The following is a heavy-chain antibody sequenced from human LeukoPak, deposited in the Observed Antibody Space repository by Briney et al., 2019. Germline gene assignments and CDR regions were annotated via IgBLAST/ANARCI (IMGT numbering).Heavy chain of an antibody. CDR1: GFTFSSYW. CDR3: ARPIAAAGTANYGMDV. V-gene: IGHV3-7*01. Sequence: PGGSLRLSCAASGFTFSSYWMSRVRQAPGKGLEWVANIKQDGSEKYYVDSVKGRFTISRDNAKNSLYLQMNSLRAEDTAVYYCARPIAAAGTANYGMDVWGQGTTVTVSS. CDR2: IKQDGSEK. D-gene: IGHD6-13*01. J-gene: IGHJ6*02.